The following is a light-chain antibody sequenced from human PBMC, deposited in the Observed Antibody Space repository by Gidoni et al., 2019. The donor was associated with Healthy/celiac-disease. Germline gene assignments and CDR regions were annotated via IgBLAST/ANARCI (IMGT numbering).Light chain of an antibody. J-gene: IGLJ1*01. CDR2: DVS. CDR3: CSYAGSYTYV. Sequence: QSALTQPRPVSGSPGQSVTISCTGTSSDVGGYNYVSWYQQPPGKAPKLMIYDVSKRPSGVPDRFSGSKSGNTASLTISGLQDEDEADYYCCSYAGSYTYVFGTGTKVTVL. V-gene: IGLV2-11*01. CDR1: SSDVGGYNY.